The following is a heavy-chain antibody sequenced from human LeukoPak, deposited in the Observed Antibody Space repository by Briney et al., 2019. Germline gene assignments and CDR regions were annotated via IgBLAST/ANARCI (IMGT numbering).Heavy chain of an antibody. CDR3: AKEGYDFWSTYSRTHFDY. J-gene: IGHJ4*02. CDR2: ISGSDTST. Sequence: GAPLRLSWAASGFTSSNYAMNWVRQAPGKGLEWVSGISGSDTSTYYTDSVRGRFTISRDTSKNTLYLQMNSLRAEDTAVYYCAKEGYDFWSTYSRTHFDYWGQGTLVTVSS. D-gene: IGHD3-3*01. V-gene: IGHV3-23*01. CDR1: GFTSSNYA.